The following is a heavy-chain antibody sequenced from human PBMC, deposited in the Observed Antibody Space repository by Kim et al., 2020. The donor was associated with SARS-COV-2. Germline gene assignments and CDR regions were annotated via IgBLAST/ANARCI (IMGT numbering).Heavy chain of an antibody. CDR2: IKQDGSEK. J-gene: IGHJ4*02. Sequence: GGSLRLSCAASGFTFSSYWMSWVRQAPGKGLEWVANIKQDGSEKYYVDSVKGRFTISRDNAKNSLYLQMNSLRAEDTAVYYCARVPTRRWNIVVVPAAFFDYWGQGTLVTVSS. V-gene: IGHV3-7*03. CDR1: GFTFSSYW. D-gene: IGHD2-2*01. CDR3: ARVPTRRWNIVVVPAAFFDY.